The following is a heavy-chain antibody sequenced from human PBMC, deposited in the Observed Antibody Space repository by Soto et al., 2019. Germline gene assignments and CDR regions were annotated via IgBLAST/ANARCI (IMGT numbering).Heavy chain of an antibody. J-gene: IGHJ4*02. V-gene: IGHV5-51*01. Sequence: PGESLKISCKGSGYSFTSYWIGWVRQMPGKGLEWMGIIYPGDSDTRYSPSFQGQVTISADKSISTAYLQWSSLKASDTAMYYCARWKGAAAGFYYFDYCGQGTLVTVSS. CDR3: ARWKGAAAGFYYFDY. CDR2: IYPGDSDT. CDR1: GYSFTSYW. D-gene: IGHD6-13*01.